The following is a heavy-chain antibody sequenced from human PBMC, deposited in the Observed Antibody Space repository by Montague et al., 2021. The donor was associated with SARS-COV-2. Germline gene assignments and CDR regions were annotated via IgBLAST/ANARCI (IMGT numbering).Heavy chain of an antibody. CDR3: ARDLGHRGREDC. D-gene: IGHD3-16*01. CDR2: IHSSGNT. Sequence: TLSLTCTISGGSISSDHDYWSWIRQPAGKGLEWIGRIHSSGNTDYTASLKSRVTISLDLSKRQFSLTLRSVTAADTAVYYCARDLGHRGREDCWGQGTLVTVSA. J-gene: IGHJ4*02. CDR1: GGSISSDHDY. V-gene: IGHV4-61*02.